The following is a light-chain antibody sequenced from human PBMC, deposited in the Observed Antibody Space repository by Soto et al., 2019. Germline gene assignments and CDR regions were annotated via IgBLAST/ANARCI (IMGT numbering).Light chain of an antibody. Sequence: IVLTQSPGTLSLSPWERATLSCRASQSVTSNYLAWYQQKPGQAPRLLIFGASIRDTGIPDRFSGSGSGTDFTLTISSLEPEDSAVYYCQQRSNWPPITFGQGTRLEIK. CDR1: QSVTSNY. CDR3: QQRSNWPPIT. V-gene: IGKV3D-20*02. J-gene: IGKJ5*01. CDR2: GAS.